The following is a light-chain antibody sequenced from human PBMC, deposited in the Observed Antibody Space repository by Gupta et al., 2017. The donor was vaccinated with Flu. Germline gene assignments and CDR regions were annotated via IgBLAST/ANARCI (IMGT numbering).Light chain of an antibody. CDR1: SRDVGGYNF. CDR2: DVS. J-gene: IGLJ3*02. Sequence: HSALTQPRSVSGSPGQSVTILCTGTSRDVGGYNFVSWYQQHPGKAPKLIIYDVSKRPSGVPDRLTASKSGTTASPTISGLQAEDESDYYCGTYAGGFWVFGGGTKVTVL. V-gene: IGLV2-11*01. CDR3: GTYAGGFWV.